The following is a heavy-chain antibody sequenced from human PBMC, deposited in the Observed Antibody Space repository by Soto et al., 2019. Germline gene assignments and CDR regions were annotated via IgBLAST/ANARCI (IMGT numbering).Heavy chain of an antibody. CDR3: ARVKGSGYHNWFDP. CDR2: ISAYNGNT. CDR1: GYTFTNFG. Sequence: ASVKVSCKASGYTFTNFGISWVRQAPGQGLEWMGWISAYNGNTNYAQNFQGRVTMTTDTSTSTAYMELRSLRSDDTAVYYCARVKGSGYHNWFDPWGQGTLVTVSS. V-gene: IGHV1-18*01. J-gene: IGHJ5*02. D-gene: IGHD3-22*01.